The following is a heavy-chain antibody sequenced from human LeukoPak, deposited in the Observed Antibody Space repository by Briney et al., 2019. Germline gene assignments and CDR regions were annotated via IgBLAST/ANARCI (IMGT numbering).Heavy chain of an antibody. V-gene: IGHV3-7*01. CDR1: GFTFSSHW. Sequence: GGSLRLSCAASGFTFSSHWMSWVRQAPGKGLEWVANIKQDGSEKYYVDSVKGRFTISRDNAKNSLYLQMNSLRAEDTAVYYCARDTYFDYWGQGILVTVSS. CDR3: ARDTYFDY. CDR2: IKQDGSEK. J-gene: IGHJ4*02.